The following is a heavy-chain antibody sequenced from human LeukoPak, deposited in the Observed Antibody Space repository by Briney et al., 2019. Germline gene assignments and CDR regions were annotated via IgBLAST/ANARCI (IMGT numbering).Heavy chain of an antibody. V-gene: IGHV4-61*01. CDR2: IYYSGST. Sequence: SETLSLTSTVSGGSVSSGSYYWSWIRQPPGKGLEWIGYIYYSGSTNYNPSLKSRVTISVDTSKNQFSLKLSSVTAADTAVYYCARFSGSGSGFDPWGQGTLVTVSS. CDR1: GGSVSSGSYY. D-gene: IGHD6-19*01. J-gene: IGHJ5*02. CDR3: ARFSGSGSGFDP.